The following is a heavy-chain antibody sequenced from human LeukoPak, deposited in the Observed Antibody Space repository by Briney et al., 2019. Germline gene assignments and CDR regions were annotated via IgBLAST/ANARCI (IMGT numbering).Heavy chain of an antibody. J-gene: IGHJ4*02. D-gene: IGHD3-16*01. V-gene: IGHV1-8*01. CDR3: ARGEITFGGPNSEY. CDR2: MNPNSGNT. CDR1: GYTFTSYD. Sequence: ASVKVSCKASGYTFTSYDINWVRQATGQGLEWMGWMNPNSGNTSYAQKFQGRVTMTRNTSISTAYMQLSSLRSEDTAVYYCARGEITFGGPNSEYWGQGTLGTVSS.